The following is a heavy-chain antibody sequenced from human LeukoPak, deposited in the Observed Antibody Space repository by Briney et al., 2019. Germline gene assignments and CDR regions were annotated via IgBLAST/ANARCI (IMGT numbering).Heavy chain of an antibody. Sequence: ASVKVSCKASGYTFTSYDMHWVRQAPGQGLEWMGIINPSGGRTTYAQKLQGRVTMTRDTSTGTVYMELSSLRSEDTAVCYCARDPVEATPGDYWGQGTLVTVSS. V-gene: IGHV1-46*04. CDR3: ARDPVEATPGDY. D-gene: IGHD1-26*01. CDR1: GYTFTSYD. CDR2: INPSGGRT. J-gene: IGHJ4*02.